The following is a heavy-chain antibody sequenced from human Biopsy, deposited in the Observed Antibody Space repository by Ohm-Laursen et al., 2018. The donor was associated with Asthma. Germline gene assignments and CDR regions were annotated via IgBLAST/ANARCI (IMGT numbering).Heavy chain of an antibody. CDR1: AYTFIGYH. CDR2: INPNGGAT. Sequence: SVKVSCNTSAYTFIGYHLHWVRQAPGEGLEWMGRINPNGGATIYAQKFQGRVTMTRDTSISTAYMGLSRLTSDDTAVYYCARVQKSPGDRWFDPWGQGTLVTVSS. D-gene: IGHD7-27*01. V-gene: IGHV1-2*06. CDR3: ARVQKSPGDRWFDP. J-gene: IGHJ5*02.